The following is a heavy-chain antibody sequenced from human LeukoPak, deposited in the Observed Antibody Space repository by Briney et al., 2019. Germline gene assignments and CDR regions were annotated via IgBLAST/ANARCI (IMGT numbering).Heavy chain of an antibody. J-gene: IGHJ5*02. V-gene: IGHV1-18*01. CDR1: GYTFTSYG. CDR2: ISAYNGNT. Sequence: ASVQVSCKASGYTFTSYGISWVRQAPGQGLEWMGWISAYNGNTNYAQKLQGRVTMTTDTSTSTAYMELRSLRSDDTAVYYCARFNSSGWDRFSWFDPWGQGTLVTVSS. CDR3: ARFNSSGWDRFSWFDP. D-gene: IGHD6-19*01.